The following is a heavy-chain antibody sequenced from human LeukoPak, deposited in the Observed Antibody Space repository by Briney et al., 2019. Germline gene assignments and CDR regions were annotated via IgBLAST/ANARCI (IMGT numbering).Heavy chain of an antibody. CDR1: GGSFSGYY. V-gene: IGHV4-34*01. D-gene: IGHD3-3*01. J-gene: IGHJ4*02. CDR3: ARGRTIFGVVIFGSAFDY. Sequence: SETLSLTCAVYGGSFSGYYWSWIRQPPGKGLEWIGEINHGGSTNYNPSLKSRVTISVDTSKNQFSLKLSSVTAADTAVYYCARGRTIFGVVIFGSAFDYWGQGTLVTVSS. CDR2: INHGGST.